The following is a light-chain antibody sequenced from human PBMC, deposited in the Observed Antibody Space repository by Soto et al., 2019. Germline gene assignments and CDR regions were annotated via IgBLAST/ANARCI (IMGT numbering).Light chain of an antibody. CDR2: DSS. Sequence: EVVLTQSPGTLSLSPGERATLSCRASQSVSSSYLAWYQQKPGQAPRLLIYDSSSRATGIPDRFSGSGSGTDFTLTISRLEPEDFEVYYCQQYGSSPPWTFGQGTKVEIK. CDR3: QQYGSSPPWT. CDR1: QSVSSSY. J-gene: IGKJ1*01. V-gene: IGKV3-20*01.